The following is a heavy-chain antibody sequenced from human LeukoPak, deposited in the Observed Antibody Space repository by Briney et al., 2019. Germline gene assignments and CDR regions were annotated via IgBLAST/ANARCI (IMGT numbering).Heavy chain of an antibody. J-gene: IGHJ6*03. CDR2: IATYNGKT. CDR1: GYTFDIYG. D-gene: IGHD1-14*01. V-gene: IGHV1-18*01. Sequence: ASVKVSCKASGYTFDIYGIAWVRQAPGQGLEWMGWIATYNGKTDYAQNLQGRVTMTTDLFTGTAYMELRSLRSDDTAAYYCARVYNSYYYYMDVWGKGTPVTVSS. CDR3: ARVYNSYYYYMDV.